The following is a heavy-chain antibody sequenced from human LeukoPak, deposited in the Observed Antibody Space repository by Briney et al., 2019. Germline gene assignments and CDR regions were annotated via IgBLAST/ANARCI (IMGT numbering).Heavy chain of an antibody. CDR1: GYTFTNYF. J-gene: IGHJ6*02. CDR2: INPNSGGT. V-gene: IGHV1-2*02. CDR3: AGDRDSSGWSYGDYFFYGLDV. Sequence: ASVKVSCKASGYTFTNYFMHWVRQAPGQGLEWMGWINPNSGGTDYAQKFQGSVTMTRDTSITTAYMELSGLRSGDTAVYYCAGDRDSSGWSYGDYFFYGLDVWGQGTTVTVS. D-gene: IGHD6-19*01.